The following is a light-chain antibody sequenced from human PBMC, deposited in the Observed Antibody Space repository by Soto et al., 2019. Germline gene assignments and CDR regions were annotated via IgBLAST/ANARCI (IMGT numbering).Light chain of an antibody. CDR2: AAS. J-gene: IGKJ4*01. V-gene: IGKV1-9*01. CDR1: QGISSY. Sequence: TQLTQSPFSLSSSIRDRVTITCRASQGISSYLAWHQQKPGKAPKLLIYAASTLQSGVPSRFSGSGSGTEFTLTISSLQAEDCATYCSQQPKSYPIPFGGGTNLDI. CDR3: QQPKSYPIP.